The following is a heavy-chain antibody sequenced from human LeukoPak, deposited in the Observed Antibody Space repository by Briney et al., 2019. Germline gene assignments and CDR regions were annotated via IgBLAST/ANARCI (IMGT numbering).Heavy chain of an antibody. CDR1: GFTFSSYA. J-gene: IGHJ6*03. V-gene: IGHV3-23*01. CDR2: ISASGGST. Sequence: GGSLRLSCAASGFTFSSYAMSWVRQAPGKGLEWVSSISASGGSTNYADSVKGRFTISRDNSKNTVYLQMNSLRAEDTAVYYCAKVMKGSERLTMVRGVIIKTAGLYYMDVWGKGTTVTVSS. D-gene: IGHD3-10*01. CDR3: AKVMKGSERLTMVRGVIIKTAGLYYMDV.